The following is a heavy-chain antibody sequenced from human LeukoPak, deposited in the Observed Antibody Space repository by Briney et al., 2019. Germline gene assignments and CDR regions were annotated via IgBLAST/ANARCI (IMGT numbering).Heavy chain of an antibody. CDR3: AKRHFYDTSGFQLDY. D-gene: IGHD3-22*01. CDR2: ISGSASNT. V-gene: IGHV3-23*01. J-gene: IGHJ4*02. Sequence: AGGSLRLSCAASGFTFSSYSMNWVRQAPGKGLEWVSAISGSASNTYYADSVQGRFTISRANSKNTLYLQMNTLRAEDTAVYYCAKRHFYDTSGFQLDYWGQGTLVTVSS. CDR1: GFTFSSYS.